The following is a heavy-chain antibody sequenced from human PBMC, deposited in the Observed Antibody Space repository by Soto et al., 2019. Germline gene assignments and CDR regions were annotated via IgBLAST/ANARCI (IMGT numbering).Heavy chain of an antibody. V-gene: IGHV4-38-2*01. CDR2: IYHGGST. CDR1: GYSISSGYY. J-gene: IGHJ5*01. CDR3: TTHEEGAPWAGGFDS. D-gene: IGHD1-26*01. Sequence: NPSETLSLTCAVSGYSISSGYYWGWLRQPPGKGLEWIGSIYHGGSTYYNPSLNSRVTLSIDMTNNHVSLILNSVTAADTAIYYCTTHEEGAPWAGGFDSWGQGTLVTVSS.